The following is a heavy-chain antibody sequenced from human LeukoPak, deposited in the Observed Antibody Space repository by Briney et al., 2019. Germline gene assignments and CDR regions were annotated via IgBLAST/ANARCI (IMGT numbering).Heavy chain of an antibody. Sequence: ASVTVSCKASGYTFTEYYMHWMRQAPGQGFEWMGWINPNDGDTNYAQKFQGRVTMTRDTSISTAHMEVSRLRSDDTAVYYCARANFLYCSSSTCLFDYWRLGTLVTVSS. CDR2: INPNDGDT. V-gene: IGHV1-2*02. CDR3: ARANFLYCSSSTCLFDY. CDR1: GYTFTEYY. D-gene: IGHD2-2*01. J-gene: IGHJ4*02.